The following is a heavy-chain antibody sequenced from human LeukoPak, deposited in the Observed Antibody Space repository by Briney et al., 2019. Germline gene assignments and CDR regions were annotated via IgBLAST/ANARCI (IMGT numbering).Heavy chain of an antibody. J-gene: IGHJ4*02. CDR1: GFTFSNYG. CDR3: AKQAAAAKGGFDY. CDR2: ISWNSGSI. V-gene: IGHV3-9*03. D-gene: IGHD6-13*01. Sequence: GGSLRLSCAASGFTFSNYGMNWVRQAPGKGLEWVSGISWNSGSIGYADSVKGRFTISRDNAKNSLYLQMNSLRAEDMALYYCAKQAAAAKGGFDYWGQGTLVTVSS.